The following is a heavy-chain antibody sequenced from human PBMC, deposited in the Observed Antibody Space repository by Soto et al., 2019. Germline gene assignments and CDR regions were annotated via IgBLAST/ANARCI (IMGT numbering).Heavy chain of an antibody. V-gene: IGHV5-51*01. J-gene: IGHJ6*02. D-gene: IGHD6-25*01. CDR2: IYPGDSDT. CDR3: AAAIFYYGMDV. Sequence: PGESLKISCKGSGYTFTNYWIGWVRQMPGKGLEWMGIIYPGDSDTKYNPSFQGQVTISADKSITTTYLQWSSLKASDTAIYYCAAAIFYYGMDVWGQGTTVTVSS. CDR1: GYTFTNYW.